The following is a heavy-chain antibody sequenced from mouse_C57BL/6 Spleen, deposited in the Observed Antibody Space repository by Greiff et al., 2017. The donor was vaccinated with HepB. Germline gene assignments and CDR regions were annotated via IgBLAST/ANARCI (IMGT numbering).Heavy chain of an antibody. D-gene: IGHD1-1*01. CDR3: ARGYYGSSWDYAMDY. Sequence: VQLQQSGAELVKPGASVKLSCKASGYTFTSYWMHWVKQRPGRGLEWIGRIDPNRGGTKYNEKFKSKATLTVDKPSSTAYMQLSSLTSEDSAVYYCARGYYGSSWDYAMDYWGQGTSVTVSS. CDR1: GYTFTSYW. J-gene: IGHJ4*01. V-gene: IGHV1-72*01. CDR2: IDPNRGGT.